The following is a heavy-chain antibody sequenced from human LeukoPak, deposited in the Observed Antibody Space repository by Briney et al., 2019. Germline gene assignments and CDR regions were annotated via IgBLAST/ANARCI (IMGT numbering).Heavy chain of an antibody. J-gene: IGHJ4*02. CDR3: ASRNSGYSSGWYGG. CDR2: INHSGST. V-gene: IGHV4-34*01. CDR1: GGSFSGYY. Sequence: SETLSLTCAVYGGSFSGYYWSWIRQPPGKGLEWIGEINHSGSTNYNPSLRSRVTISVDTSKNQFSLKLSSVTAADTAVYYCASRNSGYSSGWYGGWGQGTLVTVSS. D-gene: IGHD6-19*01.